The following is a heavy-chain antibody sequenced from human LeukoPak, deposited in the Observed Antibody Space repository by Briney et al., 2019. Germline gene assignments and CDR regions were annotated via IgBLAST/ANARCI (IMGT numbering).Heavy chain of an antibody. CDR1: GGSISSSSYY. CDR3: ARARGGFAGG. Sequence: SETLSLTCTVSGGSISSSSYYWGWIRQPPGKGLEWIGSIYYSGSTYYNPSLKSRVTISVDTSKNQFSLKLSSVTAADTAVYYCARARGGFAGGWGQGTLVTVSS. J-gene: IGHJ4*02. D-gene: IGHD3-16*01. V-gene: IGHV4-39*07. CDR2: IYYSGST.